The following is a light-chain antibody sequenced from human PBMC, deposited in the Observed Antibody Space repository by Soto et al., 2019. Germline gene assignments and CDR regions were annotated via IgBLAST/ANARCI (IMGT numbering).Light chain of an antibody. Sequence: ILMKQSPATLSVSPGEGATLSCRASQSVSSKLAWYQQKPGQAPKLLIYDASNRDTGIPARFSGSGSGTEFTLTISSLQPDDFATYYCQQYNSYSRTFGQGTKVDIK. CDR1: QSVSSK. CDR3: QQYNSYSRT. CDR2: DAS. V-gene: IGKV3D-15*01. J-gene: IGKJ1*01.